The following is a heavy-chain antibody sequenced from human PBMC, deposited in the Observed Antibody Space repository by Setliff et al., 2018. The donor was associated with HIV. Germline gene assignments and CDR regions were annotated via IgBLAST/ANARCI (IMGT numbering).Heavy chain of an antibody. CDR2: GHYSGNT. Sequence: SETLSLTCTVSGVSITSYYWNWIRQPPGKGLERIGYGHYSGNTKQNPSLRSRVTISVDTSKNQLSLTLYSVSAADTAVYYCARWEAAQKAFGIWGHGTVVTVSS. J-gene: IGHJ3*02. D-gene: IGHD1-26*01. V-gene: IGHV4-59*08. CDR3: ARWEAAQKAFGI. CDR1: GVSITSYY.